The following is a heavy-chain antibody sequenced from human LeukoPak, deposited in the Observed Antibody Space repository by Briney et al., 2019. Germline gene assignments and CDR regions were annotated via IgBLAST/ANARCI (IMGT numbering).Heavy chain of an antibody. CDR2: INWNGGST. J-gene: IGHJ4*02. CDR3: ARAKGRYSSSWYYFDY. D-gene: IGHD6-13*01. V-gene: IGHV3-20*04. CDR1: GFTFSSYG. Sequence: PGGSLRLSCAASGFTFSSYGMSWVRQAPGKGLEWVSGINWNGGSTGYADSVKGRFTISRDNAKNSLYLQMNSLRAEDTALYYCARAKGRYSSSWYYFDYWGQGTLVTVSS.